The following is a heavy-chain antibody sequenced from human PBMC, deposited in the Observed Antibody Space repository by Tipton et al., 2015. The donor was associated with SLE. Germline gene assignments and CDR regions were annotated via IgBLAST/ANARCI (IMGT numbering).Heavy chain of an antibody. D-gene: IGHD3-22*01. CDR2: ISFSGTNT. CDR1: GFIFSNYA. Sequence: QLVQSGGGSVQPGGSLRLSCAASGFIFSNYAMSWVRQAPGKGLEWVSAISFSGTNTYYADSVRGRFTISRDNSGNTLTMQMNSLRAEDTAMYYCARIREALIIAFYYGMDVWGQGTTVTVSS. J-gene: IGHJ6*02. CDR3: ARIREALIIAFYYGMDV. V-gene: IGHV3-23*04.